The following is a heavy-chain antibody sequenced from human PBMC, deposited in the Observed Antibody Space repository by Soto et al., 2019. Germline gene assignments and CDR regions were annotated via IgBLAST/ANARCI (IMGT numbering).Heavy chain of an antibody. CDR2: ISGSGGST. V-gene: IGHV3-23*01. Sequence: EVQLLESGGGLVQPGGSLRLSCAASGFTFSTYAMNWVRQAPGKGLEWVSVISGSGGSTYYADSVKGRFTISRDNSENTVYLQMNSLRAEDTAIYYCAKPRGVSSWGQGTLVTVSS. D-gene: IGHD1-26*01. J-gene: IGHJ5*02. CDR1: GFTFSTYA. CDR3: AKPRGVSS.